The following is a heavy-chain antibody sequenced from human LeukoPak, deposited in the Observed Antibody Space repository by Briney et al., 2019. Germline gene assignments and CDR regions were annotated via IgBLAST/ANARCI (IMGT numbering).Heavy chain of an antibody. Sequence: PGGSLRLSCAASGFTFSSYAMHWVRQAPGKGLEWVAVISYDGSNKYYADSVKGRFTIPRDNSKNTLYLQMNSLRAEDTAVYYCARDLGLDWGQGTLVTVSS. J-gene: IGHJ4*02. V-gene: IGHV3-30*04. D-gene: IGHD1-26*01. CDR1: GFTFSSYA. CDR2: ISYDGSNK. CDR3: ARDLGLD.